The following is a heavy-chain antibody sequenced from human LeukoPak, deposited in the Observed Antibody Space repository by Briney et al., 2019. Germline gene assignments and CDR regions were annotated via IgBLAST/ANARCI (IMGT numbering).Heavy chain of an antibody. D-gene: IGHD6-13*01. CDR3: ARGGSVSSWFSDTANWFDH. V-gene: IGHV4-31*03. CDR2: IYYSGST. CDR1: GGSISSGGYY. J-gene: IGHJ5*02. Sequence: SSETLSLTCTVSGGSISSGGYYWSWIRQHPGKGLEWIGYIYYSGSTYYNPSLKSRVTISVDTSKNQFSLKLSSVTAADTAVYYCARGGSVSSWFSDTANWFDHWGQGTLVTVSS.